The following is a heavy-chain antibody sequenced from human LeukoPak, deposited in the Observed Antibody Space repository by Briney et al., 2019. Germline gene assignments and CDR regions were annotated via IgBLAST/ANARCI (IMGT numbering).Heavy chain of an antibody. Sequence: GGSLRLSCAASGFTFRSHAMSWVRQAPGKGLEWVANIKEDGSESHYVDSVKGRFTISRDNAKNSLYLQMNSLRAEDTAMYFCAKAGLLWFGESWMDVWGQGTTVTVSS. D-gene: IGHD3-10*01. J-gene: IGHJ6*02. CDR3: AKAGLLWFGESWMDV. CDR2: IKEDGSES. CDR1: GFTFRSHA. V-gene: IGHV3-7*01.